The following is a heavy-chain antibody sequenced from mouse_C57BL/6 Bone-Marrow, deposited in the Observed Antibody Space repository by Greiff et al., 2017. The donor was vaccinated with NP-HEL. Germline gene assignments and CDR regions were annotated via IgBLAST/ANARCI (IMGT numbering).Heavy chain of an antibody. Sequence: EVQLQQSGHELVKPGASVKISCKASGYTFTDYYMNWVKQSHGKSLEWIGDINPNNGGTSYNQKFKGKATLTVDKSSSTAYMELRSLTSEDSAVYYCAILSMDYWGQGTSVTVSS. V-gene: IGHV1-26*01. CDR2: INPNNGGT. J-gene: IGHJ4*01. CDR3: AILSMDY. CDR1: GYTFTDYY.